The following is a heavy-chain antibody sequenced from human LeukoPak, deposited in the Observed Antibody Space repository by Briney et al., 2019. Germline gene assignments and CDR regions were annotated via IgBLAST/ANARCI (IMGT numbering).Heavy chain of an antibody. CDR3: AKGLGDGFKTY. D-gene: IGHD5-24*01. CDR1: GFTFDDYG. V-gene: IGHV3-20*04. J-gene: IGHJ4*02. CDR2: INRNGGST. Sequence: PGGSLRLSCAASGFTFDDYGMTWVRQAPGKGLEWVSGINRNGGSTGYADSVKGRFTISRDNAKNSLYLQVNSLRIEDSALYYCAKGLGDGFKTYWGQGTLVTVSS.